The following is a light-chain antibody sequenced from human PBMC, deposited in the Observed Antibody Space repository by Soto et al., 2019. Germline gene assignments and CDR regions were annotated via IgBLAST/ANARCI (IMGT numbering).Light chain of an antibody. CDR3: QQYGSIPWT. CDR2: GAS. CDR1: QSVSSY. V-gene: IGKV3-20*01. J-gene: IGKJ1*01. Sequence: EIVLKPSPATLSLSPGERATLSCRASQSVSSYLAWYQQKPGQAPRLLIYGASNRATGIPDRFSGSGSGTDFTLTISRLEPEDFAVYYCQQYGSIPWTFGQGTKVDI.